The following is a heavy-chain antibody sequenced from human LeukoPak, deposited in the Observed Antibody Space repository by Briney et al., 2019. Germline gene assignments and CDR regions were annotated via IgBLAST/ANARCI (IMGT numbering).Heavy chain of an antibody. CDR2: IYTSGST. V-gene: IGHV4-59*10. Sequence: SETLSLTCAVYGGSFSGYYWSWIRQPAGKGLEWIGRIYTSGSTNYNPSLKSRVTMSVDTSKNQFSLKLSSVTAADTAVYYCARGTRYGSGSYNSRWFDPWGQGTLVTVSS. CDR3: ARGTRYGSGSYNSRWFDP. CDR1: GGSFSGYY. D-gene: IGHD3-10*01. J-gene: IGHJ5*02.